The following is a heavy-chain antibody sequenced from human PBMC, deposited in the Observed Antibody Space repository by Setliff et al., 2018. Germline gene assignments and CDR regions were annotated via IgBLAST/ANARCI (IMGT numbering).Heavy chain of an antibody. Sequence: SSETLSLTCNVSGDSISSGTYFWAWIRQPPGKGLEWIGRIYYNGNTYYNRSLKSRVTISVDTSKNQFSLKLGSVTAADTAMYYCARTGTYRYFDYWGQGALVTVSS. CDR2: IYYNGNT. J-gene: IGHJ4*02. D-gene: IGHD1-1*01. CDR1: GDSISSGTYF. V-gene: IGHV4-39*01. CDR3: ARTGTYRYFDY.